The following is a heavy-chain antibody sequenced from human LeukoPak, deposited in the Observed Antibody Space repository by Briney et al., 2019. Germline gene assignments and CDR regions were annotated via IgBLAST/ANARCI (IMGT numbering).Heavy chain of an antibody. Sequence: PGGSLRLSCAASGFTFSSYDMNWVRQAPGKGLEWVSSISSGSIYIYYADSVKGRFTISRDNAKNSLYLQMNSLRAEDTAVYYCASQTLPNNWNYVAFDIWGQGTMVTVSS. CDR1: GFTFSSYD. CDR3: ASQTLPNNWNYVAFDI. CDR2: ISSGSIYI. D-gene: IGHD1-7*01. V-gene: IGHV3-21*01. J-gene: IGHJ3*02.